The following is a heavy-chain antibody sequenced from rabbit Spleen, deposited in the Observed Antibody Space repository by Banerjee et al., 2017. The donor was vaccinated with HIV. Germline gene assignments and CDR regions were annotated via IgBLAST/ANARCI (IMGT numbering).Heavy chain of an antibody. CDR2: IDTVFGIT. CDR1: GFTHRSYH. V-gene: IGHV1S7*01. J-gene: IGHJ3*01. CDR3: ARDGAGGSYFAL. Sequence: QLVASGGGLVQPGRSLKLSCTASGFTHRSYHMNWVRQAPGKGLEWIGYIDTVFGITYYANWVNGRFSISRENAQNTVFLQMTSLTAADTATYFCARDGAGGSYFALWGQGTLVTVS. D-gene: IGHD8-1*01.